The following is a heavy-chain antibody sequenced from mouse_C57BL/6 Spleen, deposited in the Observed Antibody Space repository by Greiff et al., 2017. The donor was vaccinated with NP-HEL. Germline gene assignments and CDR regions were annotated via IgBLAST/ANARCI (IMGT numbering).Heavy chain of an antibody. CDR1: GYTFTSYW. J-gene: IGHJ4*01. V-gene: IGHV1-7*01. CDR2: INHSSGYT. D-gene: IGHD1-1*01. Sequence: VQLQQSGAELAKPGASVKLSCKASGYTFTSYWWHWVKQRPGQGREWIGYINHSSGYTKYNQKFKDKATLTADKYASTAYMQLSSLTYEDSAVYYCARSTTVVPYAMDYWGQGTSVTVSS. CDR3: ARSTTVVPYAMDY.